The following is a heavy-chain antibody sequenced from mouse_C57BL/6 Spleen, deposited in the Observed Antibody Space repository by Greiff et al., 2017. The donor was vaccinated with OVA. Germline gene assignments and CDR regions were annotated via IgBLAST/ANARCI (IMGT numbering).Heavy chain of an antibody. CDR3: ARSELRGSSLYYAMDY. Sequence: QVQLKQSGAELMKPGASVKLSCKATGYTFTGYWIEWVKQRPGHGLEWIGEILPGSGSTNYNEKFKGKATFTADTSSNTAYMQLSSLTTEDSAIYYCARSELRGSSLYYAMDYWGQGTSVTVSS. V-gene: IGHV1-9*01. CDR1: GYTFTGYW. D-gene: IGHD1-1*01. CDR2: ILPGSGST. J-gene: IGHJ4*01.